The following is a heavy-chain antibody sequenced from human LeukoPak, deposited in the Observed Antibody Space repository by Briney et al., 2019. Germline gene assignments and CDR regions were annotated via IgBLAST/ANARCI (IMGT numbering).Heavy chain of an antibody. CDR1: GFTFSDSG. CDR2: ISFDGSKK. V-gene: IGHV3-30*03. CDR3: AMLRHSDGSWDS. J-gene: IGHJ4*02. Sequence: PGGSLRLSCAASGFTFSDSGMHWVRQAPGKGLEWLAVISFDGSKKYYADSVRGRFTISRDNSKSTLFLQMSSLRDEDTALYYCAMLRHSDGSWDSWGQGTLVTVSS. D-gene: IGHD5-24*01.